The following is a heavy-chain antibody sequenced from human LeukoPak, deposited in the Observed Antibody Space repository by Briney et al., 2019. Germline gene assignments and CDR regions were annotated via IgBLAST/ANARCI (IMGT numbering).Heavy chain of an antibody. CDR2: INPSGGST. CDR3: ARDKSSANWLDS. J-gene: IGHJ5*01. V-gene: IGHV1-46*01. Sequence: ASVKVSCKASGYSFTNFYIHWVRQAPGQGLEWMGIINPSGGSTNYAQKFQGRVTMTSDTSASTVYLDLSSLRSEDTAIYYCARDKSSANWLDSWGQGTLVTVSS. CDR1: GYSFTNFY. D-gene: IGHD3-10*01.